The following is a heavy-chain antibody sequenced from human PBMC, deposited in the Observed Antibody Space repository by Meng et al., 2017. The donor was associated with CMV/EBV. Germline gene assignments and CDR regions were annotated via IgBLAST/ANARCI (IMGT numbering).Heavy chain of an antibody. Sequence: GGSLRLSCAASGFTFDDYGMSWVRQAPRKGLEWVSGINWNGGSTGYADSVKGRFTISRDSAKNSLYLQMNSLRAEDTAVYYCARGDSSVYYYYYYGMDVWGQGTTVTVSS. D-gene: IGHD6-25*01. V-gene: IGHV3-20*04. J-gene: IGHJ6*02. CDR2: INWNGGST. CDR3: ARGDSSVYYYYYYGMDV. CDR1: GFTFDDYG.